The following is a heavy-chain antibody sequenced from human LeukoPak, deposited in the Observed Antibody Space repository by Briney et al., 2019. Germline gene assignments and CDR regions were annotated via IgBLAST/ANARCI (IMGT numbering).Heavy chain of an antibody. CDR1: GGSISSGSYY. J-gene: IGHJ4*02. Sequence: KPSETLSLTCTVSGGSISSGSYYWSWIRQPAGKGLEWIGRIYTSGSTGYNPSLKSRVTISVDTSKNQFSLKLTSVTAADTAVYYCAREYQGIDYWGQGTLVTVSS. D-gene: IGHD2-2*01. V-gene: IGHV4-61*02. CDR3: AREYQGIDY. CDR2: IYTSGST.